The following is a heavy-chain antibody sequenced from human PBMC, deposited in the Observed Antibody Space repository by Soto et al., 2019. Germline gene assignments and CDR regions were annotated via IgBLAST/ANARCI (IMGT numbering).Heavy chain of an antibody. V-gene: IGHV3-15*01. CDR2: IKSKTDGGTT. D-gene: IGHD3-10*01. Sequence: GGSLRLSCAASGFTFSSYAMSWVRQAPGKGLEWVGRIKSKTDGGTTDYAAPVKGRITISRDDSKNTLYLQMNRLKTEDTAVYYCTTDRLWFGDLDYWGQGTLVTGSS. CDR3: TTDRLWFGDLDY. J-gene: IGHJ4*02. CDR1: GFTFSSYA.